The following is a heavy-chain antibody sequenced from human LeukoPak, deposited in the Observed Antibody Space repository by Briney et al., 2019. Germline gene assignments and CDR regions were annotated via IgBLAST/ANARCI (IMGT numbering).Heavy chain of an antibody. CDR3: ARADYYASTLRGRFFDY. V-gene: IGHV4-59*01. Sequence: PSETLSLTCTVSGGSISTYYWSWIRQPPGKGLVCSGYIYYSGSTNYSPSLKSRVTISVDTSKNQFSLKLSSVTAADTAVYYCARADYYASTLRGRFFDYWGQGTLVTVSS. D-gene: IGHD3-22*01. CDR2: IYYSGST. CDR1: GGSISTYY. J-gene: IGHJ4*02.